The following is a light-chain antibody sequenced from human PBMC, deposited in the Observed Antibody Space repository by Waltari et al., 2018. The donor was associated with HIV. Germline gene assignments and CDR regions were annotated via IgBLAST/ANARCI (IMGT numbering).Light chain of an antibody. Sequence: AVTQPASVSGLPGQSTTLSCTGDDSDFGLYKLVSWYQQHSDRPPRLILSDVDSRGSGVSDRVSGSMSGNTASLTISGLRAEDEGHYYCASFTGDNTVIFGGGTEVTVL. CDR3: ASFTGDNTVI. J-gene: IGLJ2*01. CDR1: DSDFGLYKL. V-gene: IGLV2-14*03. CDR2: DVD.